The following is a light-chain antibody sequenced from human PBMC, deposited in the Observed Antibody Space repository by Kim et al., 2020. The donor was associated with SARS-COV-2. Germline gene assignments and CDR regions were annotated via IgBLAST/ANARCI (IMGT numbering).Light chain of an antibody. CDR3: MQTLQTPYS. CDR2: LGS. V-gene: IGKV2-28*01. CDR1: QSLLHSNGYNY. Sequence: EPASISCRSSQSLLHSNGYNYLNWYLQKPGQSPQLLIHLGSNRASGVPDRISGSGSGSDFTLRISRVEAEDVGFYYCMQTLQTPYSFGQGTKLEIK. J-gene: IGKJ2*03.